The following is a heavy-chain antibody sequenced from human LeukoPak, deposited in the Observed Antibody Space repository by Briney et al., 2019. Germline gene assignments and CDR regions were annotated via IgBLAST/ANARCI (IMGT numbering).Heavy chain of an antibody. J-gene: IGHJ4*02. CDR2: IYTGGST. CDR3: ARGRQY. CDR1: GRSISNYY. V-gene: IGHV4-4*07. Sequence: SETLSLTCTVSGRSISNYYWSWIRQPAGKGLEWIGRIYTGGSTNYNPSLKSRVSMSVDTSKNQFSLKLSSVTAADTAVYYCARGRQYWGQGTLVIVSS.